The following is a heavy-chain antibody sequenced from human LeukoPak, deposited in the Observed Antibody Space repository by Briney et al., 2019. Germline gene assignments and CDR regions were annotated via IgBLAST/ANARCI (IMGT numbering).Heavy chain of an antibody. Sequence: ASVKVSCKASGYTFTSYYMHWVRQAPGQGLEWMGIINPSGGSTSYAQKFQGRVTMTRDMSTSTVYMELSRLRSEDTAVYYCARAGWTYCSGGSCYGWFDPWGQGTLVTVSS. CDR2: INPSGGST. D-gene: IGHD2-15*01. V-gene: IGHV1-46*01. J-gene: IGHJ5*02. CDR3: ARAGWTYCSGGSCYGWFDP. CDR1: GYTFTSYY.